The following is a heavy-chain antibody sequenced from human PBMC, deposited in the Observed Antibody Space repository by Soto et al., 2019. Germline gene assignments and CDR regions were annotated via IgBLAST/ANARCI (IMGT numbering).Heavy chain of an antibody. Sequence: QVQLVQSGAEVRQPAASVKVSCKTSGGTFSSYAITWVRQAPGQGLEWMGGIVPTVDRSTYGQTFQGRVTITADESTITVMMELTILRPEDTDVSDCESVVSLPGYPDDWGQGTLVTVSS. CDR3: ESVVSLPGYPDD. V-gene: IGHV1-69*12. D-gene: IGHD5-12*01. CDR1: GGTFSSYA. CDR2: IVPTVDRS. J-gene: IGHJ4*02.